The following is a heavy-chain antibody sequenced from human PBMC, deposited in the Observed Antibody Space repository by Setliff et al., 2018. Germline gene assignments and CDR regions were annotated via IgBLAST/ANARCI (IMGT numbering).Heavy chain of an antibody. CDR3: ARAEYSSPSPFDY. V-gene: IGHV1-18*01. J-gene: IGHJ4*02. D-gene: IGHD6-6*01. CDR2: ISAYNGYI. Sequence: ASVKVSCKASGYTFTGYGITWVRQAPGQGLEWMAWISAYNGYIVYAQKFQGRVTVTTDTSTSTAYMELRSLRSDDTAVYYCARAEYSSPSPFDYWGQGTLVTVSS. CDR1: GYTFTGYG.